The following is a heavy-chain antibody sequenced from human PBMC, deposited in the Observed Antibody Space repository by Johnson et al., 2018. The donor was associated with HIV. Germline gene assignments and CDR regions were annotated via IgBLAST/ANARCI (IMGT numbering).Heavy chain of an antibody. V-gene: IGHV3-30*14. CDR2: ISYDGSNK. Sequence: QVQLVESGGGLVQPGGSLRLSCAASGFTFSSYAMHWVRQAPGKGLEWVAVISYDGSNKYYADSVKGRFTISRENAKNSLYLQMNSLRAGDTAVYYCAGIAAAGGDAFDIWGQGTMVTVSS. D-gene: IGHD6-13*01. CDR1: GFTFSSYA. J-gene: IGHJ3*02. CDR3: AGIAAAGGDAFDI.